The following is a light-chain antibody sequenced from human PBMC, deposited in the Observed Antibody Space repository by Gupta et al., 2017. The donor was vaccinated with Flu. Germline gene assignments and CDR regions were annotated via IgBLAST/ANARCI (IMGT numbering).Light chain of an antibody. CDR3: QQRQYWPPIT. CDR2: DAS. V-gene: IGKV3-11*01. CDR1: QSVSSY. Sequence: EVVLTQSPATLSLSPGERATLSCMTSQSVSSYLAWYQQKPGQAPRLLIYDASNRATGIPARFSGSGYGTDLTLTISSREPEDFAVYYCQQRQYWPPITFGQGTRLEIK. J-gene: IGKJ5*01.